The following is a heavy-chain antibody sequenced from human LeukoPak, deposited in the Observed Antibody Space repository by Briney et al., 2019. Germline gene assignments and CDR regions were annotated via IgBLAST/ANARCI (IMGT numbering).Heavy chain of an antibody. J-gene: IGHJ4*02. CDR2: FDPEDGET. Sequence: ASVKVSCKVSGYTLTELSMHWVRQAPGKGLEWTGGFDPEDGETIYAQKFQGRVTMTEDTSTDTAYMELSSLRSEDTAVYYCATKGYGDSPFDYWGQGTLVTVSS. CDR1: GYTLTELS. D-gene: IGHD4-17*01. CDR3: ATKGYGDSPFDY. V-gene: IGHV1-24*01.